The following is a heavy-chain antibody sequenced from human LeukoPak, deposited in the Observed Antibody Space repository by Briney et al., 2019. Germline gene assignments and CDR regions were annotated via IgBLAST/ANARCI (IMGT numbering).Heavy chain of an antibody. CDR1: GYTFVSHG. D-gene: IGHD7-27*01. J-gene: IGHJ4*02. Sequence: ASVKASCKAAGYTFVSHGISWVRQAPGQGLEWMGGIIPIFGTANYAQKFQGRVTITTDESTSTAYMELSSLRSEDTAVYYCARGTNQLGSLDYWGQGTLVTVSS. CDR2: IIPIFGTA. CDR3: ARGTNQLGSLDY. V-gene: IGHV1-69*05.